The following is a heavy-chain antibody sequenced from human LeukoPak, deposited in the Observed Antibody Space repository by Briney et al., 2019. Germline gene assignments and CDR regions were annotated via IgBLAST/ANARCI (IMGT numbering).Heavy chain of an antibody. V-gene: IGHV3-21*01. Sequence: GGSLRLSCAASGFTFSSYSMNWVRQAPGKGLEWVSSISSSSSYIYYADSVKGRFTISRDNAKNSLYLQMNSLIAEDTAVYYCARPHIVGASLAFDIWGQGTMVTVSS. CDR3: ARPHIVGASLAFDI. CDR1: GFTFSSYS. CDR2: ISSSSSYI. J-gene: IGHJ3*02. D-gene: IGHD1-26*01.